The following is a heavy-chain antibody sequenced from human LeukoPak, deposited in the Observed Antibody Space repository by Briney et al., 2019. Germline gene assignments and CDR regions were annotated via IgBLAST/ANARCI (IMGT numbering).Heavy chain of an antibody. CDR3: AKSSGWNYYYYYLDL. CDR2: ISSSSSYI. CDR1: GFTFSNYG. Sequence: KTGGSLRLSCAASGFTFSNYGMNWVRQAPGKGLEWVSSISSSSSYIYYADSVKGRFTISRDNAKNSLYLQMNSLRAEDTAVYYCAKSSGWNYYYYYLDLWGKGTTVIASS. V-gene: IGHV3-21*01. D-gene: IGHD6-19*01. J-gene: IGHJ6*03.